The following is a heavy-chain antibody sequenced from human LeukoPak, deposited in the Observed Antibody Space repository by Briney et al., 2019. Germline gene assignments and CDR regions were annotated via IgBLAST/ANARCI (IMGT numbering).Heavy chain of an antibody. D-gene: IGHD6-19*01. CDR1: GFTFNNYA. CDR3: AKDRKTRWLVLESNWFDP. Sequence: GGTLRLSCAASGFTFNNYAMTWFRQAPGRGLEWLSLISGDAGSTAYADSVKGRFTIFRDNSKNTLYLQMNNLRAEDTAVYYCAKDRKTRWLVLESNWFDPWGQGTLVTVSS. J-gene: IGHJ5*02. CDR2: ISGDAGST. V-gene: IGHV3-23*01.